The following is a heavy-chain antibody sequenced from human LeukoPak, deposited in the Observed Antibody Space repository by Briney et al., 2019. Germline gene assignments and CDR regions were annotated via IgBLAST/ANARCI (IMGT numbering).Heavy chain of an antibody. CDR2: INPNSGGT. CDR1: GYTFTGYY. CDR3: ARELIAVAGTPYYYYGMDV. Sequence: ASVKVSCKASGYTFTGYYMHWVRQAPGQGLDWMGWINPNSGGTNYAQKFQGWVTMTRDTSISTAYMELSRLRSDDTAVYYCARELIAVAGTPYYYYGMDVWGKGTTVTVSS. D-gene: IGHD6-19*01. J-gene: IGHJ6*04. V-gene: IGHV1-2*04.